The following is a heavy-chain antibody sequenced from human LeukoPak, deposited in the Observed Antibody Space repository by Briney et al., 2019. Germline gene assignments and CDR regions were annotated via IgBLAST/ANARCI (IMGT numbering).Heavy chain of an antibody. J-gene: IGHJ4*02. Sequence: PGGSLRLSCSASGFTFSSYGMHWVRQAPGKGLEYVSAISSDGGSTYYADSVKGRFTISRDNSKNTLYLQVRSLRAEDTAVYYCAPLYHGGVAYWGQGTLVTVSS. D-gene: IGHD3-16*02. V-gene: IGHV3-64D*06. CDR3: APLYHGGVAY. CDR2: ISSDGGST. CDR1: GFTFSSYG.